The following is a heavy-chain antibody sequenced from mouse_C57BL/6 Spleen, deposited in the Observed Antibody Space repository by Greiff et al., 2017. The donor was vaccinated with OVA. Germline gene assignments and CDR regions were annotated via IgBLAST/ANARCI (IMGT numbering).Heavy chain of an antibody. V-gene: IGHV1-64*01. CDR1: GYTFTSYW. Sequence: VQLQQPGAELVKPGASVKLSCKASGYTFTSYWMHWVKQRPGQGLEWIGMIHPNSGSTNYNEKFKSKATLTVDKSSSTAYMQLSSLTSEDSAVYYCARGKANPCWYFDVWGTGTTVTVSS. D-gene: IGHD3-3*01. J-gene: IGHJ1*03. CDR2: IHPNSGST. CDR3: ARGKANPCWYFDV.